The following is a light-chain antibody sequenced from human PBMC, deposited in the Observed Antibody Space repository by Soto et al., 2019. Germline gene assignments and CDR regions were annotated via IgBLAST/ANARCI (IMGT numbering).Light chain of an antibody. CDR1: QSVSPW. V-gene: IGKV1-5*03. CDR2: EAS. Sequence: DIQMTQSPSTLSASVGDRVTITCRASQSVSPWLAWYQQKPGKAPRLLIYEASNLEGGVPSRFSGSGSGTEFTLTISSLQPDDFATYYCQQYDTYSRTFGQGTKVEIK. J-gene: IGKJ1*01. CDR3: QQYDTYSRT.